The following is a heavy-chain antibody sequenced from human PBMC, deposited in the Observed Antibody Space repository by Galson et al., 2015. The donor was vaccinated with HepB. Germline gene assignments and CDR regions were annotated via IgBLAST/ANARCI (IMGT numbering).Heavy chain of an antibody. J-gene: IGHJ3*01. CDR1: GFTFSAAA. CDR3: TRPYYDTNSAFDL. CDR2: IRSKTNTYAT. Sequence: SLRLSCAASGFTFSAAAIHWVRQASGKGLEWVGRIRSKTNTYATVYAASVKGRFTISRNDSKNTSYLQMDSLKTEDTAVYYCTRPYYDTNSAFDLWGQGQWSPSLQ. D-gene: IGHD3-22*01. V-gene: IGHV3-73*01.